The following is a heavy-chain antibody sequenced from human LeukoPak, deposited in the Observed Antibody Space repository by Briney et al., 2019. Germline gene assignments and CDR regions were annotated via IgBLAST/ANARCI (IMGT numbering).Heavy chain of an antibody. J-gene: IGHJ4*02. CDR3: ARDGGSGWYVVYYFDY. CDR1: GFTFSSYD. CDR2: IGKGGDP. Sequence: GGSLRLSCAASGFTFSSYDMHWVRQPTGKGLEWVSGIGKGGDPYYAGSVKGRFTISRENAKNSLYLQMNSLRAGDTAVYYCARDGGSGWYVVYYFDYWGQGTLVTVSS. V-gene: IGHV3-13*05. D-gene: IGHD6-19*01.